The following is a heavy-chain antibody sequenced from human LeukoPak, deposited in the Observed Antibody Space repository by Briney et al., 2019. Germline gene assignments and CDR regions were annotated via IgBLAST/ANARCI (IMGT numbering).Heavy chain of an antibody. J-gene: IGHJ4*02. V-gene: IGHV3-30*02. CDR3: AKDNFIAVAAYYFDY. CDR1: GFTFSSYG. D-gene: IGHD6-19*01. CDR2: IRYDGRNK. Sequence: GGPLRLSCAASGFTFSSYGMHWVRQAPGKGLEWVAFIRYDGRNKYYADSVKGRFTISRDNSKNTLYLRMNSLRAEDTAVYYCAKDNFIAVAAYYFDYWGQGTLVTVSS.